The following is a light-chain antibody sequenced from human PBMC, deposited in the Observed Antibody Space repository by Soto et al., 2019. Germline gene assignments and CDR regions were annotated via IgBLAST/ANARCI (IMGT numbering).Light chain of an antibody. J-gene: IGLJ1*01. CDR3: CLYAVTFYV. Sequence: QSALTQPRSVSGSPGKLVTISCTGPSIDVGGSNYVSWYQQHPGKAPKLMIYDVSERPSGVPDRFSGSKSGNPAALTISGLPADDEADYYGCLYAVTFYVFGSGTKVTI. V-gene: IGLV2-11*01. CDR2: DVS. CDR1: SIDVGGSNY.